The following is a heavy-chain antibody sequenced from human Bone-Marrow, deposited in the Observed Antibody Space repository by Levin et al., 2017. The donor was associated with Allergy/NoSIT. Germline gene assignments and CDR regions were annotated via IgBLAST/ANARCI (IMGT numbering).Heavy chain of an antibody. CDR1: GGSFSGYY. D-gene: IGHD3-10*01. J-gene: IGHJ4*02. V-gene: IGHV4-34*01. CDR2: INHSGST. Sequence: PSETLSLTCAVYGGSFSGYYWSWIRQPPGKGLEWMGEINHSGSTNYNPSLKSRVTISVDTSKNQFSLKLSSVTAADTAVYYCARAPWFGLWGQGTLVTVSS. CDR3: ARAPWFGL.